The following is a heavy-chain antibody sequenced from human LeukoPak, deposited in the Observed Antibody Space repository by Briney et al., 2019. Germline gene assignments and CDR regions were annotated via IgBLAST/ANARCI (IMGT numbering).Heavy chain of an antibody. J-gene: IGHJ3*02. CDR3: ARRVVATPGAFDI. CDR1: GYSFPNYW. D-gene: IGHD2-15*01. CDR2: IYPGDSDT. V-gene: IGHV5-51*01. Sequence: GESLKISCKGSGYSFPNYWIGWVRQMPGKGLEWMGIIYPGDSDTRYSPSFQGQVTISADKSISTAYLQWSSLKASDTAMYYCARRVVATPGAFDIWGQGTMVTVSS.